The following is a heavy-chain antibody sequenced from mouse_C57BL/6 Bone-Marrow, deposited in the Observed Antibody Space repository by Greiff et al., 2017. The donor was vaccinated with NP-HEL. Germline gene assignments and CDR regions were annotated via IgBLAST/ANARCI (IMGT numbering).Heavy chain of an antibody. D-gene: IGHD3-2*02. V-gene: IGHV1-69*01. CDR2: IDPSDSYT. CDR3: ARTAQAGFDY. J-gene: IGHJ2*01. CDR1: GYTFTSYW. Sequence: VQLVESGAELVMPGASVKLSCKASGYTFTSYWMHWVKQRPGQGLEWIGEIDPSDSYTNYNQKFKGKSTLTVDKSSSTAYMQLSSLTSEDSAVYYCARTAQAGFDYWGQGTTLTVSS.